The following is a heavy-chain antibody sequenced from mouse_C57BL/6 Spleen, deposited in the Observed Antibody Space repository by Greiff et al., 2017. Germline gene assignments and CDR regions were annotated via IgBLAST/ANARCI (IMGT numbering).Heavy chain of an antibody. CDR1: GYAFSSYW. V-gene: IGHV1-80*01. D-gene: IGHD1-1*02. CDR3: ARFGSYWYFDV. Sequence: QVQLQQSGAELVKPGASVKISCKASGYAFSSYWMNWVKQRPGKGLEWIGQIYPGDGDTNYNVKFKGKATLTADKSSSTAYMQLSSLTSEDSAVYFCARFGSYWYFDVWGTGTTVTVSS. CDR2: IYPGDGDT. J-gene: IGHJ1*03.